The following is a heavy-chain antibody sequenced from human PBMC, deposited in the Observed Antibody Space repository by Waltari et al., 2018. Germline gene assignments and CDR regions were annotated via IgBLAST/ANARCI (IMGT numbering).Heavy chain of an antibody. CDR2: IYYSGST. Sequence: QVQLQESGPGLVKPSETLSLTCTVSGGSISSPYWSWIRQPPGKGLEWIGYIYYSGSTNYNPSLKSRVTISVDTSKNQFSLKLSSVTAADTAVYYCARFRREITYSSSSWGWVDYWGQGTLVTVSS. D-gene: IGHD6-6*01. CDR1: GGSISSPY. J-gene: IGHJ4*02. V-gene: IGHV4-59*11. CDR3: ARFRREITYSSSSWGWVDY.